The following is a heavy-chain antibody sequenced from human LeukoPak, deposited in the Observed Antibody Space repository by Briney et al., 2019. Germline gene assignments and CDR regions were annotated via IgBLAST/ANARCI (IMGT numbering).Heavy chain of an antibody. D-gene: IGHD6-19*01. CDR1: GYTFTGYY. CDR2: INPNSGGT. Sequence: ASVRVSCKASGYTFTGYYMHWVRQAPGQGLEWMGWINPNSGGTNYAQKFQGRVTITTDTSISTAYMKLSRLRSADKAVYYCARAHYSGLESEYFQPWGQGTLVTVSS. CDR3: ARAHYSGLESEYFQP. J-gene: IGHJ1*01. V-gene: IGHV1-2*02.